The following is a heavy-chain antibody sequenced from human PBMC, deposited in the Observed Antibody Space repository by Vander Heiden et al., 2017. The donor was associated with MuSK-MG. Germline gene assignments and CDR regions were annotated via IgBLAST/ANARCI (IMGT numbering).Heavy chain of an antibody. CDR3: ARDLYTLDI. D-gene: IGHD2-15*01. Sequence: EVQLVESGGGLVQAGGALGPSRAASGFTFRSYWMAWVRQAPGKGLEWLANIKQDGNEKNYVDPVKGRFTISRDNAKNSLYLQMNGLRAEDTAVYYCARDLYTLDIWGQGTMVTVSS. CDR1: GFTFRSYW. CDR2: IKQDGNEK. J-gene: IGHJ3*02. V-gene: IGHV3-7*01.